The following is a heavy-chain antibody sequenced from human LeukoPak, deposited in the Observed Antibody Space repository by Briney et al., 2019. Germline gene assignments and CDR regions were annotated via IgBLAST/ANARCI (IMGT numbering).Heavy chain of an antibody. CDR2: IVVGSGNT. D-gene: IGHD4-11*01. CDR1: GFTFTSSA. Sequence: VASVKVSCKASGFTFTSSAMQWVRQARGQRLEWIGWIVVGSGNTNYAQKFQERVTITRDMSTSTAYMELSRLRSDDTAVYYCARVSKTTVTINWFDPWGQGTLVTVSS. V-gene: IGHV1-58*02. CDR3: ARVSKTTVTINWFDP. J-gene: IGHJ5*02.